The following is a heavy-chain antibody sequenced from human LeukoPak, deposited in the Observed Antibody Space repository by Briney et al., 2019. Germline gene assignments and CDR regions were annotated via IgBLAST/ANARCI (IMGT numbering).Heavy chain of an antibody. V-gene: IGHV4-39*01. CDR1: GGSISSSSYY. D-gene: IGHD3-10*01. CDR2: IYYSGST. CDR3: ARLWFGELSGGYFDY. J-gene: IGHJ4*02. Sequence: SETLSLTCTVSGGSISSSSYYWGWIRQPPGKGLEWIGSIYYSGSTYYNPSLKSLVTISVDTSKNQFSLKLSSVTAADTAVYYCARLWFGELSGGYFDYWGQGTLVTVSS.